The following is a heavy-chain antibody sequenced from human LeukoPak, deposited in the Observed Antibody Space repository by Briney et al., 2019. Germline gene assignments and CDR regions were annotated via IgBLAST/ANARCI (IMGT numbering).Heavy chain of an antibody. CDR3: ARESERNDGWFDP. J-gene: IGHJ5*02. D-gene: IGHD1-1*01. Sequence: GASVLVSCKASGYTFRIHDFNWVRQAPGQGLEWMGWVSPKTGRTGHAQKFQGRVYMTTNASLSTAYMELSSLRSDDTAVYFCARESERNDGWFDPWGQGTLVTVSS. CDR1: GYTFRIHD. V-gene: IGHV1-8*01. CDR2: VSPKTGRT.